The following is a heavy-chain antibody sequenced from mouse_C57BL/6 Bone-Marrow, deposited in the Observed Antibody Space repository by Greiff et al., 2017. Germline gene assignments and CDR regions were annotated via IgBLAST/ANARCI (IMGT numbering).Heavy chain of an antibody. CDR1: GFTFSDYY. Sequence: DVKLQESGGGLVQPGGSLKLSCAASGFTFSDYYMYWVRQTPEKRLEWVAYISNGGGSTYYPDTVKGRFTISRDNAKNTLYLQMSRLKSEDTAMYYCARGIYYYGSSYPYWYFDVWGTGTTVTVSS. J-gene: IGHJ1*03. V-gene: IGHV5-12*01. D-gene: IGHD1-1*01. CDR2: ISNGGGST. CDR3: ARGIYYYGSSYPYWYFDV.